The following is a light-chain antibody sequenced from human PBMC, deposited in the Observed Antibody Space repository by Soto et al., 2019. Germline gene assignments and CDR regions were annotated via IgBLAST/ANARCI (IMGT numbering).Light chain of an antibody. Sequence: QSLLTQPHSTSGTPGQKVTLSCSGSSSNIGSNSVHWFQQVPGTAPKPLIYSSNQRPSGVPERFSGSKSGTSASLAISGLQSEDEADYYCAAWDDSLNGHIFGTGNKVPVL. CDR3: AAWDDSLNGHI. V-gene: IGLV1-44*01. CDR2: SSN. CDR1: SSNIGSNS. J-gene: IGLJ1*01.